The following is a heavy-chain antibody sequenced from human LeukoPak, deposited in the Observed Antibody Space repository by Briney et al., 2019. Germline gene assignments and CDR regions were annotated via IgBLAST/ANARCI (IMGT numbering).Heavy chain of an antibody. CDR3: AKRSGYSSSWYLDYFDY. J-gene: IGHJ4*02. CDR2: ITGSGGST. CDR1: GFTFSNYA. Sequence: GGSLRLSCAASGFTFSNYAMSWVRQAPGKGLEWVSTITGSGGSTNYADSVKGRFTISRDKSKNPLYLQMNSLRAEGTAVYYCAKRSGYSSSWYLDYFDYWGQGTLVTVSS. V-gene: IGHV3-23*01. D-gene: IGHD6-13*01.